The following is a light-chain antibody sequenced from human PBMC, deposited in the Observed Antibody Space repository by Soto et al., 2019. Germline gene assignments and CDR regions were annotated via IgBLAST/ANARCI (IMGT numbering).Light chain of an antibody. J-gene: IGLJ1*01. V-gene: IGLV2-14*01. CDR1: SSDVGGYNY. CDR2: EVS. CDR3: SSYTRSSTPYV. Sequence: QSALTQPASVSGSPGQSITISCTGTSSDVGGYNYVPWYQQHPGKAPKLMIYEVSNRPSGVSNRFSGSKSGNTASLTISGPQAEDEADYYCSSYTRSSTPYVFGTGTKVTVL.